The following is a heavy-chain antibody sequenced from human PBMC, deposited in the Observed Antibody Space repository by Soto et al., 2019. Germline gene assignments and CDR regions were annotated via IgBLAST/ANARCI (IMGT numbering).Heavy chain of an antibody. J-gene: IGHJ4*02. CDR1: GFPFSTSA. CDR3: ARMGVRGVLSTGDY. V-gene: IGHV3-23*01. CDR2: ISATSDAA. D-gene: IGHD3-10*01. Sequence: EVQLLESGGGLVQPGGSLRLSCAASGFPFSTSAMNWVRQAPGKGLEWVSIISATSDAAHYAASVKGRFTSSRDNSKNTRYLQMNSLRAEDTAVYYCARMGVRGVLSTGDYWGQGTLVTVSS.